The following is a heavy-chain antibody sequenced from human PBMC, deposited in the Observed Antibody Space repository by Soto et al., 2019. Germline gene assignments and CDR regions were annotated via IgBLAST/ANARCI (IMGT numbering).Heavy chain of an antibody. CDR1: GYTFTTYA. CDR2: INGGNGNT. Sequence: QVHLVQSGAEVKKPGASVKVSCQASGYTFTTYAIHWLRQAPGQRLEWMGWINGGNGNTRYSQTLQGRVALNRDTSASTDHSELISLRSEVTAVYYCVREACINGVCYDNPFDIWVQGTMVTVSS. V-gene: IGHV1-3*01. D-gene: IGHD2-8*01. J-gene: IGHJ3*02. CDR3: VREACINGVCYDNPFDI.